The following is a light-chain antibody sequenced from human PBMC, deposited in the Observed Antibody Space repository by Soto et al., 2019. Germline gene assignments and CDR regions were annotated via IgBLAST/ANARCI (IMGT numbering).Light chain of an antibody. J-gene: IGKJ1*01. V-gene: IGKV1-5*03. Sequence: DIQMTQSPSTLSASVGDRVTITCRASQNINNWLAWYQQKPRKAPKLLIYRASSLENGVPSRFSGRGSGTDFIFTITSLQPDDFATYYCQQYSSDSTFGQGTKVEIK. CDR1: QNINNW. CDR3: QQYSSDST. CDR2: RAS.